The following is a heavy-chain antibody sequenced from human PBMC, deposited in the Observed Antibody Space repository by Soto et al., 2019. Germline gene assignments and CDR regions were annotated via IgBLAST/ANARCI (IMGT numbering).Heavy chain of an antibody. V-gene: IGHV4-30-2*01. D-gene: IGHD2-15*01. CDR1: GGSIGNDDYS. CDR2: IYHSGTT. CDR3: ATVIPATRYFAY. J-gene: IGHJ4*02. Sequence: SSETLSLTCTVSGGSIGNDDYSWSWVRQPPGKGLEWIGYIYHSGTTYYTPSLTSRFTISVDGSNNQFSLKLTAMTAADTAVYYCATVIPATRYFAYWGQGILVTVSS.